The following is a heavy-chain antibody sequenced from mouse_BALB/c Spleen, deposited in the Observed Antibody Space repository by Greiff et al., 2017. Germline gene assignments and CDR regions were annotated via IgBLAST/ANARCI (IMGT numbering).Heavy chain of an antibody. CDR1: GFSLTGYG. J-gene: IGHJ4*01. Sequence: VQLKESGPGLVAPSQSLSITCTVSGFSLTGYGVNWVRQPPGKGLEWLGMIWGDGSTDYNSALKSRLSISKDNSKSQVFLKMDSLQTDDTARYYCAREGNYGAMDYWGQGTSVTVSS. D-gene: IGHD2-1*01. V-gene: IGHV2-6-7*01. CDR3: AREGNYGAMDY. CDR2: IWGDGST.